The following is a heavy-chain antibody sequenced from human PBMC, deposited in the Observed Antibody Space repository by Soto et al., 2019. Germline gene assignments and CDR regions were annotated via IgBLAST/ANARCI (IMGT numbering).Heavy chain of an antibody. J-gene: IGHJ6*02. CDR2: IKSKTDGGTR. D-gene: IGHD2-2*01. CDR1: GFTFSNAW. Sequence: EVQLVESGGGLVKPGGSLRLSCAASGFTFSNAWMSWVRQVPGKGLEWVGRIKSKTDGGTRDYAAPVKGRFTISREDSKNTLYLQMNSLKAEDTGVYYCTRASYQGNCYFYGMDVWGQGTTVTVSS. CDR3: TRASYQGNCYFYGMDV. V-gene: IGHV3-15*01.